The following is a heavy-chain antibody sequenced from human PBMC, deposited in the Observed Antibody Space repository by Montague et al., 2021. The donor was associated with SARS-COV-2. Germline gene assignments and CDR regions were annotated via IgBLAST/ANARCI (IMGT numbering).Heavy chain of an antibody. J-gene: IGHJ4*02. CDR1: GFTFNTYD. D-gene: IGHD2-15*01. V-gene: IGHV3-30*18. CDR2: VSYDGSNK. CDR3: AKDLTVDIVVVVAAIKDSAFDY. Sequence: SLRLSCAASGFTFNTYDMHWVRQAPGKGLEWVAVVSYDGSNKYYAGSVKGRFTISRDNSKNTLYLQMNSLRAEDTAVYYCAKDLTVDIVVVVAAIKDSAFDYWGQGTLVTVSS.